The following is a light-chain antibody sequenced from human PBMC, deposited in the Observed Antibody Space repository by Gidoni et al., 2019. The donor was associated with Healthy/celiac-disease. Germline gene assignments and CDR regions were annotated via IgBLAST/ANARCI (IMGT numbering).Light chain of an antibody. CDR1: QSVLYSSNNKNY. V-gene: IGKV4-1*01. Sequence: DIVMTQSPDPLAGYLGERATINCKSSQSVLYSSNNKNYLAWYQQKPGQPPKLLIYWASTRESGVHDRFSGSGSGTDFTLTISSLQAEDVAVYYCQQYYSTPLTFGGGTKVEIK. CDR3: QQYYSTPLT. CDR2: WAS. J-gene: IGKJ4*01.